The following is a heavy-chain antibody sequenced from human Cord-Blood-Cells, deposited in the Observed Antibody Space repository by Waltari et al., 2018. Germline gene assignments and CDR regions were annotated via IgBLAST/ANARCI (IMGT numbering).Heavy chain of an antibody. V-gene: IGHV4-34*01. Sequence: QVQLQQWGAGLLKPSETLSLTCAVYGRSFSGYYWSWIRQPPGKGLEWIGEINHSGSTNYNPSLKSRVTISVDTSKNQFSLKLSSVTAADTAVYYCARGEGYCSSTSCYYFDYWGQGTLVTVSS. J-gene: IGHJ4*02. CDR3: ARGEGYCSSTSCYYFDY. D-gene: IGHD2-2*01. CDR1: GRSFSGYY. CDR2: INHSGST.